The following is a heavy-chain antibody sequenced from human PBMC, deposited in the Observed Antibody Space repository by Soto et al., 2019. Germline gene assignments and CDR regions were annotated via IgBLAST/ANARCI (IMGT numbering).Heavy chain of an antibody. J-gene: IGHJ5*02. CDR1: GGSISSYD. Sequence: SETLSLTCPVSGGSISSYDLSWIRQPPGKGLEWIGYIYYSGSTNYNPSLKSRVTISVDTSKNQFSLKLSSVTAADTAVYYCAGKLYNWKGNWFDPWGQGPRSPSPQ. V-gene: IGHV4-59*01. D-gene: IGHD1-20*01. CDR2: IYYSGST. CDR3: AGKLYNWKGNWFDP.